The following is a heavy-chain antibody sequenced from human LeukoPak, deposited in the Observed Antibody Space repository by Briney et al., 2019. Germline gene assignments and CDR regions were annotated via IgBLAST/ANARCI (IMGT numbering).Heavy chain of an antibody. CDR1: GFTFSSYG. CDR2: IWYDGSNK. D-gene: IGHD3-22*01. Sequence: GRSLRLSCAASGFTFSSYGMHWVRQAPGKGREWVAVIWYDGSNKYYADSVKGRFTISRDNSKNTLYLQMNSLRAEDTAVYYCAKDRFRPSHPYYYDSSGYYFDAFDIWGQGTMVTVSS. J-gene: IGHJ3*02. CDR3: AKDRFRPSHPYYYDSSGYYFDAFDI. V-gene: IGHV3-33*06.